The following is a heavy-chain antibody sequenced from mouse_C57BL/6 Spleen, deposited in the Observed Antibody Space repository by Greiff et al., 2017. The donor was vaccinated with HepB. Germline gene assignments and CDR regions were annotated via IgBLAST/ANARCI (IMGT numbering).Heavy chain of an antibody. CDR1: GYTFTSYW. V-gene: IGHV1-52*01. Sequence: VQLQQPGAELVRPGSSVKLSCKASGYTFTSYWMHWVKQRPIQGLEWIGNIDPSDSETHYNQKFKDKATLTVDKSSSTAYMQLSSLTSEDSAVYYCARRYGSSEYYAMDYWGQGTSVTVSS. J-gene: IGHJ4*01. CDR2: IDPSDSET. D-gene: IGHD1-1*01. CDR3: ARRYGSSEYYAMDY.